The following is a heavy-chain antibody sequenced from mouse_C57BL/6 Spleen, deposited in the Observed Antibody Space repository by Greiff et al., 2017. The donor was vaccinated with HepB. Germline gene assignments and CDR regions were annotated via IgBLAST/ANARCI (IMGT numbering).Heavy chain of an antibody. CDR1: GYTFTSYW. V-gene: IGHV1-64*01. CDR2: IHPNSGST. J-gene: IGHJ2*01. Sequence: QVQLKQPGAELVKPGASVKLSCKASGYTFTSYWMHWVKQRPGQGLEWIGMIHPNSGSTNYNEKFKSKATLTVDKSSSTAYMQLSSLTSEDSAVYYCARGAQHGYFDYWGQGTTLTVSS. CDR3: ARGAQHGYFDY. D-gene: IGHD1-1*01.